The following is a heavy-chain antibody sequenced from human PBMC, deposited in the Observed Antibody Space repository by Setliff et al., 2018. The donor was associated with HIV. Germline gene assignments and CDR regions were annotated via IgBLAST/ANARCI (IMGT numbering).Heavy chain of an antibody. CDR1: GYTLAALS. CDR2: FDPEDGER. Sequence: ASVKVSCKVFGYTLAALSIHWVRQAPGKGLEWMGGFDPEDGERINAQKFQDRVTITADESTSTAYMELSSLRSDDTAVYYCARDFSGQQLVGGWFDPWGQGTLVTVSS. J-gene: IGHJ5*02. D-gene: IGHD6-13*01. CDR3: ARDFSGQQLVGGWFDP. V-gene: IGHV1-24*01.